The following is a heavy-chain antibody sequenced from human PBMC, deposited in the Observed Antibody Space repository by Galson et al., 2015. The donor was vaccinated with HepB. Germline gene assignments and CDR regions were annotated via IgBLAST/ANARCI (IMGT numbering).Heavy chain of an antibody. CDR1: GGTFSSYA. Sequence: SCKASGGTFSSYAISWVRQAPGQGLEWMGGIIPIFGTANYAQEFQGRVTITADESTSTAYMELSSLRSEDTAVYYCARHPRGGSYYYYMDVWGKGTTVTVSS. D-gene: IGHD2-15*01. CDR3: ARHPRGGSYYYYMDV. V-gene: IGHV1-69*01. CDR2: IIPIFGTA. J-gene: IGHJ6*03.